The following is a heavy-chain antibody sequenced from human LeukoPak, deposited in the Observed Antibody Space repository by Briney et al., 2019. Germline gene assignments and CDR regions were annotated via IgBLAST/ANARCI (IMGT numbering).Heavy chain of an antibody. CDR3: TRDWELGY. CDR2: IYPGDSNT. D-gene: IGHD1-26*01. J-gene: IGHJ4*02. V-gene: IGHV5-51*01. Sequence: GESLKISYRASGYSFTNYWIGWVRQMPGEGLEGVGLIYPGDSNTRYSPSFQGQVTISADKSSNTASLQWSSLRTSDTAMYYCTRDWELGYWGQRTLVTVSS. CDR1: GYSFTNYW.